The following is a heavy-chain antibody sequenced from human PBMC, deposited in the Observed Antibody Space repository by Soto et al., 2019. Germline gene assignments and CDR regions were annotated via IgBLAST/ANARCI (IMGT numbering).Heavy chain of an antibody. CDR3: ARDRGSYFRPIYFDY. CDR2: ISSSSSTI. CDR1: GFTFSSYS. Sequence: ESGGGLVQPGGSLRLSCAASGFTFSSYSMNWVRQAPGKGLEWVSYISSSSSTIYYADSVKGRFTISRDNAKNSLYLQMNSLRDEDTAVYYCARDRGSYFRPIYFDYWGQGTLVTVSS. J-gene: IGHJ4*02. D-gene: IGHD1-26*01. V-gene: IGHV3-48*02.